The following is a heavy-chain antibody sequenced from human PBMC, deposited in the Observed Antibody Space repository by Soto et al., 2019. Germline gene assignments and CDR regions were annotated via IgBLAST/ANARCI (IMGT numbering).Heavy chain of an antibody. J-gene: IGHJ4*02. CDR1: GFTFSSYA. CDR2: ISSNGGST. D-gene: IGHD5-18*01. Sequence: PGGSLRLSCSASGFTFSSYAMHWVRQAPGKGLEYVSAISSNGGSTYYADSVKGRFTISRDNSKNTLYLQMSSLRAEDTAVYYCVKDPAWIQLWLRTQAPSFDYWGQGTLVTVSS. CDR3: VKDPAWIQLWLRTQAPSFDY. V-gene: IGHV3-64D*08.